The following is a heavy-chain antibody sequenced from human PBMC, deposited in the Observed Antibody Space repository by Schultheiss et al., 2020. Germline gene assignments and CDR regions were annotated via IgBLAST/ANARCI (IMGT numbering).Heavy chain of an antibody. Sequence: SETLSLTCTVSGGSISSSNYFWGWIRQPPGKGLEWIGSIYYSGSTYYNPSLKSRVTISVDTSKNQFSLKLSSVTAADTAVYYCAKVGWELLYYFEYWGQGTLVTVSS. CDR2: IYYSGST. V-gene: IGHV4-39*07. J-gene: IGHJ4*02. D-gene: IGHD1-26*01. CDR3: AKVGWELLYYFEY. CDR1: GGSISSSNYF.